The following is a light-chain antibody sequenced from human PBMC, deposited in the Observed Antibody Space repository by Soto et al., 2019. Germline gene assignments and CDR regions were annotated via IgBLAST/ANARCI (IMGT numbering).Light chain of an antibody. J-gene: IGKJ4*01. CDR1: QSLSSY. CDR2: DVS. V-gene: IGKV3-11*01. Sequence: EIVLTQSPATLSLSPGERATLSCRASQSLSSYLAWYQQKPGQAPRLLIYDVSNRATGVPARFSGSGSGTDFTLTISSLEPEDFAVYYCQQRSNWPLTFGGGTKVEIK. CDR3: QQRSNWPLT.